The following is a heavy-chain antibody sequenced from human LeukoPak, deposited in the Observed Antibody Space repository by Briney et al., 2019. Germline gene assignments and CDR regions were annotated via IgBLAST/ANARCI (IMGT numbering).Heavy chain of an antibody. Sequence: ASVKVSCKASRYTFTSYDINWLRQATGQGLEWMGWMNPNSGNTGYAQKFQGRVTMTRNTSISTAYMELSSLRSEDTAVYYCARGFTTYYDFWSGYSYDAFDIWGQGTMVTVSS. CDR1: RYTFTSYD. CDR2: MNPNSGNT. V-gene: IGHV1-8*01. CDR3: ARGFTTYYDFWSGYSYDAFDI. D-gene: IGHD3-3*01. J-gene: IGHJ3*02.